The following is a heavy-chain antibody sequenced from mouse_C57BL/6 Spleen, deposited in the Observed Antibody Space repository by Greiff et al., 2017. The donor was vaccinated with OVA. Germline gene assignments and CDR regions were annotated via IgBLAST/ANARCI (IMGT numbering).Heavy chain of an antibody. J-gene: IGHJ2*01. CDR3: AREGLHFDY. V-gene: IGHV5-4*01. CDR1: GFTFSSYA. CDR2: ISDGGSYT. Sequence: EVKVVESGGGLVKPGGSLKLSCAASGFTFSSYAMSWVRQTPEKRLEWVATISDGGSYTYYPDNVKGRFTISRDNAKNNLYLQMSHLKSEDTAMYYCAREGLHFDYWGQGTTLTVSS. D-gene: IGHD2-13*01.